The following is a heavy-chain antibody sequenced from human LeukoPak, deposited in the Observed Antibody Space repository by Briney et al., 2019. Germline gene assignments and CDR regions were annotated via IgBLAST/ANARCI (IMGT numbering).Heavy chain of an antibody. CDR3: AKNGGNYWYFDP. CDR1: GFTFSSYA. CDR2: ISGSGGGT. V-gene: IGHV3-23*01. D-gene: IGHD3-16*01. Sequence: GSLRLSCAASGFTFSSYAMSWVRQAPGKGLEWVSGISGSGGGTYNADSVKGRFTISRDNSKNTLYLQMNSLRAEDTAVYYCAKNGGNYWYFDPWGRGTLVTVSS. J-gene: IGHJ2*01.